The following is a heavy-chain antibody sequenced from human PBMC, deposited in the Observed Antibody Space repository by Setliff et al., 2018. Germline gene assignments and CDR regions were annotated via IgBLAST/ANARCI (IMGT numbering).Heavy chain of an antibody. CDR2: IHGTEGA. D-gene: IGHD3-10*01. J-gene: IGHJ4*02. CDR3: ARGYYNGRGYYYLPCSFDS. V-gene: IGHV4-61*02. CDR1: DGSLYSGNYY. Sequence: SETLSITCTVSDGSLYSGNYYWTWIRQPAGKALEWIGPIHGTEGAHYNPSLESRVTISRDKSPNQFSLMLRSVTAADTALYYCARGYYNGRGYYYLPCSFDSWGRGIVVTVSS.